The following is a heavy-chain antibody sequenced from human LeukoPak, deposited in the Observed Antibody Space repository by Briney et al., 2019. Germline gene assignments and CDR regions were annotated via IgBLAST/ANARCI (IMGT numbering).Heavy chain of an antibody. V-gene: IGHV1-3*01. D-gene: IGHD2-2*01. CDR1: GYTFTSYA. CDR2: INAGNGNT. CDR3: ARDYCSSTSCYASHFDY. Sequence: GASVNVSCKASGYTFTSYAMHWVRQAPGQRLEWMGWINAGNGNTKYSQKFQGRVTITRDTSASTAYMELSSLRSEDTAVYYCARDYCSSTSCYASHFDYRGQGTLVTVSS. J-gene: IGHJ4*02.